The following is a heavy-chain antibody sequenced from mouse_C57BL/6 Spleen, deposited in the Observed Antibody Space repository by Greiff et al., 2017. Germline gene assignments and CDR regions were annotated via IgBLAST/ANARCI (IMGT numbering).Heavy chain of an antibody. Sequence: QVQLQQPGAELVMPGASVKLSCKASGYTFTSYWMHWVKQRPGQGLEWIGEIDPSDSYTNYNQKFKGKSTLTVDKSSSTAYIQLSSLTSEDSAVYYCARRDGNSYYYAMDYWGQGTSVTVSS. J-gene: IGHJ4*01. V-gene: IGHV1-69*01. CDR2: IDPSDSYT. CDR1: GYTFTSYW. CDR3: ARRDGNSYYYAMDY. D-gene: IGHD2-1*01.